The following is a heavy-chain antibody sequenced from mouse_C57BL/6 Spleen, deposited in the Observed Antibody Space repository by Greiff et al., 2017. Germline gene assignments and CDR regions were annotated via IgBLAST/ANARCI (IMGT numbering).Heavy chain of an antibody. D-gene: IGHD2-4*01. CDR1: GYAFSSSW. CDR3: ARRYDYEGYYFDY. J-gene: IGHJ2*01. V-gene: IGHV1-82*01. Sequence: VQLQQSGPELVKPGASVKISCKASGYAFSSSWMNWVKQRPGKGLEWIGRIYPGDGDTNYNGKFKGKATLTADKSSSTAYMQLSSLTSEDSAVYFCARRYDYEGYYFDYWGQGTTLTVSS. CDR2: IYPGDGDT.